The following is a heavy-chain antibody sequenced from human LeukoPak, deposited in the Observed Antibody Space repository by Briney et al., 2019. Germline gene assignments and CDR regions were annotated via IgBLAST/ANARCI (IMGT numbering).Heavy chain of an antibody. J-gene: IGHJ4*02. D-gene: IGHD3-10*01. CDR2: ISRTTSTI. Sequence: GGSLRLSCEGSGFTFSSYGMNWFRQAPGKGLEWISYISRTTSTIYYADSVRGRLTVSRDNAKNSLFLQMHSLRAEDTAVYYCAIWSAEFNYWGQGTLVTVSS. CDR3: AIWSAEFNY. V-gene: IGHV3-48*04. CDR1: GFTFSSYG.